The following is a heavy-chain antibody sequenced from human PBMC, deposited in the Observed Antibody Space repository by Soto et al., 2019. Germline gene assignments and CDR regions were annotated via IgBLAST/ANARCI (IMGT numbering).Heavy chain of an antibody. CDR3: AREMTTMTFFDY. Sequence: QVKLVQSGPEVKKPGASVKVSCKASGFTFTNYAITWVRQAPGEGLAWLGWISAYNGNTNNAQKFQGRVTMTTDTSTSTAYMELRSLRSDDTAVYYCAREMTTMTFFDYWGQGALVTVSS. D-gene: IGHD4-17*01. CDR2: ISAYNGNT. J-gene: IGHJ4*02. CDR1: GFTFTNYA. V-gene: IGHV1-18*04.